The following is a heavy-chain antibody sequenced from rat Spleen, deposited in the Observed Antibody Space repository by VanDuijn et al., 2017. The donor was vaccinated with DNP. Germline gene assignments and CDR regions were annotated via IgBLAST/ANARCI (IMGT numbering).Heavy chain of an antibody. V-gene: IGHV5-22*01. CDR3: ARHGATYWYFDF. CDR1: GFTFSDYY. D-gene: IGHD1-3*01. Sequence: EVQLVESGGGLVQPGRSMKLSCAASGFTFSDYYMAWVRQAPKKGLEWVASISYDGSSTYYRDSVKGRFTISRDNAKSTLYLQMDSLRSEDTATYYCARHGATYWYFDFWGPGTMVTVSS. CDR2: ISYDGSST. J-gene: IGHJ1*01.